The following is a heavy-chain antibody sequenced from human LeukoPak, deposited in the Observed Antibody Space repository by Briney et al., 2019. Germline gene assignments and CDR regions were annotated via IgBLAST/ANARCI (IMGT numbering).Heavy chain of an antibody. CDR1: GFTFSSHG. V-gene: IGHV3-33*01. D-gene: IGHD6-19*01. CDR2: IWYDGSNK. CDR3: ARVGQWLVNY. J-gene: IGHJ4*02. Sequence: GGSLRHSCAASGFTFSSHGMHWVRQAPGKGLEWVAVIWYDGSNKYYADTVKGRFTISRDNSKNTLYLQMNSLRAEDTAVYYCARVGQWLVNYWGRGTLVTVSS.